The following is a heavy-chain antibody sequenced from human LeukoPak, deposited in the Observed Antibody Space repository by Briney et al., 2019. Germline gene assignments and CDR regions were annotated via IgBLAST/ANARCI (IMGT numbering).Heavy chain of an antibody. CDR3: ARDPNGDYVGAFEM. V-gene: IGHV3-23*01. D-gene: IGHD4-17*01. Sequence: GGSLRLSCAASGFTFIKYAMIWVRQAPGRGLEWVSAIRSGGGGTLYADSVKGRFTISRDNSKNTLFLQMNNMRAEDTAVYYCARDPNGDYVGAFEMWGPGTKVTVS. J-gene: IGHJ3*02. CDR1: GFTFIKYA. CDR2: IRSGGGGT.